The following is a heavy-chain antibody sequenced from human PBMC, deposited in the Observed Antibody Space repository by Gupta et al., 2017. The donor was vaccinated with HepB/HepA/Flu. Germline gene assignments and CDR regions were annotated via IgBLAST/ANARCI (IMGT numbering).Heavy chain of an antibody. V-gene: IGHV5-51*04. CDR2: IYPGNSET. CDR3: ARGSSGSYKEDNWFDF. Sequence: EVQLVQSGAEVKKAGDSLKISCETSGFGFHDYWIGWVRQMPGKGLEWMGIIYPGNSETRYKPSLQGQVTISVDKLISTAYLQWSSLKASDTGIYYCARGSSGSYKEDNWFDFWGQGTLVTVSS. J-gene: IGHJ5*01. D-gene: IGHD3-10*01. CDR1: GFGFHDYW.